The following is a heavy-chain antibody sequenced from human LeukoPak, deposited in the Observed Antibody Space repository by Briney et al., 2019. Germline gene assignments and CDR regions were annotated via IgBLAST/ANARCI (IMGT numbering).Heavy chain of an antibody. J-gene: IGHJ4*02. V-gene: IGHV1-24*01. CDR3: ATDGPLKYYYDSSGTAQFDY. Sequence: SVKVSCKVSGYTLTELSMHWVRQAPGKGLEWMGGFDREDGETIYAQKFQGRVTMTEDTSTDTAYMELSSLRSEDTAVYYCATDGPLKYYYDSSGTAQFDYWGQGTLVTVSS. CDR1: GYTLTELS. D-gene: IGHD3-22*01. CDR2: FDREDGET.